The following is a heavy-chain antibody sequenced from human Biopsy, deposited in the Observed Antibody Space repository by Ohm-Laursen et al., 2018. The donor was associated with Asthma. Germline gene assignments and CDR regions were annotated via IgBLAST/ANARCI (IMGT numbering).Heavy chain of an antibody. J-gene: IGHJ1*01. CDR2: IKHDGSEK. Sequence: GPLRLSWTASGFTFGDYCMSWVRQVPGMGLEWVANIKHDGSEKNHVDSLKGRFTISRDNAKNSLYLQMNSLRAEDTAVYYCARTFHFWSPYHAEHYQLWGQGTLVTVSS. V-gene: IGHV3-7*01. CDR3: ARTFHFWSPYHAEHYQL. D-gene: IGHD3-3*02. CDR1: GFTFGDYC.